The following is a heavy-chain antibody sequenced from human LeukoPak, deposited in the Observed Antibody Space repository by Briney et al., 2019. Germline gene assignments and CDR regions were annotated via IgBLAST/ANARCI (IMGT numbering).Heavy chain of an antibody. CDR1: GYTFTSYY. D-gene: IGHD3-22*01. Sequence: ASVKVSCKASGYTFTSYYMHWVRQAPGQGLEWMGIINPSGGSTSYAQKFQGRVTMTRDTSTSTVYMELSSLRSEDTAVYYCQLSGYYYDSSGVSYMDVWGEGTTVTVSS. J-gene: IGHJ6*03. CDR2: INPSGGST. V-gene: IGHV1-46*01. CDR3: QLSGYYYDSSGVSYMDV.